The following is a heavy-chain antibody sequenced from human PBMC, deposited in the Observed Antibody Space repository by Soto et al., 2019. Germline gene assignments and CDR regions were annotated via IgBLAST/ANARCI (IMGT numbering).Heavy chain of an antibody. CDR3: ARSSGWYYVDY. V-gene: IGHV1-3*01. Sequence: QVQLVQSGAEVKKPGASVKVSCKASGYTFTSYGIHWVRQPPGQRLEWMGWINAGNGNTKYSQKFQGRVTITRDTSASTAYMELSSLRSEDTAVYYCARSSGWYYVDYWGQGTRVTVSS. CDR1: GYTFTSYG. D-gene: IGHD3-22*01. CDR2: INAGNGNT. J-gene: IGHJ4*02.